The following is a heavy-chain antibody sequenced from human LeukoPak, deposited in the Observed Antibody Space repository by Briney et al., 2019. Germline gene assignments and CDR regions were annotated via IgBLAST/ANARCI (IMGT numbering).Heavy chain of an antibody. Sequence: PSETLSLTCGVSGASVSGHYWSWIRQPPGRGLEWVGYIYSSGTTDYNPSLKSRVSISLDSSKNQFSLRLTSVTAAETAVYYCARYDFWTGSFYYWGQGTLVTVSS. CDR2: IYSSGTT. D-gene: IGHD3-3*01. J-gene: IGHJ4*02. V-gene: IGHV4-59*02. CDR1: GASVSGHY. CDR3: ARYDFWTGSFYY.